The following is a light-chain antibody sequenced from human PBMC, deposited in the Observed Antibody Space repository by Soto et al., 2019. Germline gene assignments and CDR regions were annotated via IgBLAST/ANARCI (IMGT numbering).Light chain of an antibody. Sequence: EIVLTQSPATLSLAPGERATLACRASQSVGSFLAWYQQKSGQTPRLLIYDASNRATGIPARFSGSGSGADFTLTISSLEPEDFAVYYCQHRSKRLGTFGPGNKVDI. CDR1: QSVGSF. CDR3: QHRSKRLGT. J-gene: IGKJ3*01. CDR2: DAS. V-gene: IGKV3-11*01.